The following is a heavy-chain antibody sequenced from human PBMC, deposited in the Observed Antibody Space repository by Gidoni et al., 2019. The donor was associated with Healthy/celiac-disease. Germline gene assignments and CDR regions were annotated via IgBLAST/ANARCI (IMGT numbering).Heavy chain of an antibody. Sequence: EVQLLESGGGLVQPGGSLRLSCAASGFTFSSYAMSWVRQAPGKGLEWVSAISGSGGSTYYADSVKGRFTISRDNSKNTLYRQMNSLRAEDTAVYYCAKGIQLWPTPFDYWGQGTLVTVSS. J-gene: IGHJ4*02. CDR3: AKGIQLWPTPFDY. D-gene: IGHD5-18*01. V-gene: IGHV3-23*01. CDR1: GFTFSSYA. CDR2: ISGSGGST.